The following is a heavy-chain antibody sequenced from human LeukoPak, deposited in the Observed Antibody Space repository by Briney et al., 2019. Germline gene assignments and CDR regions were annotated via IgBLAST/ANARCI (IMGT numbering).Heavy chain of an antibody. J-gene: IGHJ4*02. V-gene: IGHV4-31*03. CDR2: IYYSGST. CDR3: AREEYSLAFDY. D-gene: IGHD5-18*01. Sequence: SQTLSLTCTVSGGSISSGGYSWSWIRQHPGQGLEWIGYIYYSGSTYYNPSLKSRVTISVDTSKNQFSLKLSSVTAADTAVYYCAREEYSLAFDYWGQGTLVTVSS. CDR1: GGSISSGGYS.